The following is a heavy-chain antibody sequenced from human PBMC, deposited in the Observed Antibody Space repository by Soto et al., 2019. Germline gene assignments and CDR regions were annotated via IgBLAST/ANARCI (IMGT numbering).Heavy chain of an antibody. Sequence: ASVKVSCKASGYNFTSYYMHWVRKAPGQRLEGVGKINSSGGSTSYAQKFQGRVTMTRDTSTSTVYMELSSLRSEDTAVYYCARDGKYYYDSSGQRPPDSNYYGMDVWGQGTTVTVSS. CDR2: INSSGGST. D-gene: IGHD3-22*01. J-gene: IGHJ6*02. V-gene: IGHV1-46*01. CDR3: ARDGKYYYDSSGQRPPDSNYYGMDV. CDR1: GYNFTSYY.